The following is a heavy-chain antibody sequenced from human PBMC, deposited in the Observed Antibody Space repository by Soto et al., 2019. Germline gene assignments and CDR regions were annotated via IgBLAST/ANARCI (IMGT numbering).Heavy chain of an antibody. J-gene: IGHJ4*02. V-gene: IGHV3-11*06. Sequence: PGGSLRLSCAASGFTFSDYYMSWIRQAPGKGLEWVSYISSSSSYTNYADSVKCRFTISRDNAKNSLYLQMNSLRAEDTAVYYCAKDKYLRLPSKIVDYWGQGTLVTSPQ. CDR1: GFTFSDYY. CDR3: AKDKYLRLPSKIVDY. D-gene: IGHD2-2*01. CDR2: ISSSSSYT.